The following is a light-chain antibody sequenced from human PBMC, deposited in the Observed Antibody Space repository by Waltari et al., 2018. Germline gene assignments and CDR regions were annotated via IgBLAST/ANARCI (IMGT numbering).Light chain of an antibody. Sequence: SYVLTQPPSVSVAPEKTADITCGGDNIGTKNVHWYQQKPGQAPVLVIYYDDDRPSGTPERFSGSNSGNTATLTISRVDAGDEVDYYCQVWDSRSEVVFGGGTRLTVL. V-gene: IGLV3-21*04. CDR1: NIGTKN. CDR2: YDD. J-gene: IGLJ2*01. CDR3: QVWDSRSEVV.